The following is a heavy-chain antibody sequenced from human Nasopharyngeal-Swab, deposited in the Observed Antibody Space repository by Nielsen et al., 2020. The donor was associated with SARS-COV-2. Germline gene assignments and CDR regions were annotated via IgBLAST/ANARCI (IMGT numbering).Heavy chain of an antibody. CDR3: ARARITMIVVVDAFDI. CDR2: IYYSGST. J-gene: IGHJ3*02. D-gene: IGHD3-22*01. CDR1: GGSISSGGYY. Sequence: SETLSLTCTVSGGSISSGGYYWSWIRQHPGKGLEWIAYIYYSGSTYYNPSLKSRVTISVDTSKNQFSLKLSSVTAADTAVYYCARARITMIVVVDAFDIWGQGTMVTVSS. V-gene: IGHV4-31*03.